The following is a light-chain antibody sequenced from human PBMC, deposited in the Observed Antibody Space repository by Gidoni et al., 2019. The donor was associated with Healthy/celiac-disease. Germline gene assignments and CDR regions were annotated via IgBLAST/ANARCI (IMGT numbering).Light chain of an antibody. CDR2: AAS. V-gene: IGKV1-39*01. J-gene: IGKJ2*01. CDR3: QQCYNTPRT. Sequence: DIQMTQSPSSLSASVGDRVTITCRASQSISSYLNWNQQKPGKAPKLLIYAASSLQSGVPSRFSGSGSGTDFTLTISSLQPEDIATYYCQQCYNTPRTFGQGTKLEIK. CDR1: QSISSY.